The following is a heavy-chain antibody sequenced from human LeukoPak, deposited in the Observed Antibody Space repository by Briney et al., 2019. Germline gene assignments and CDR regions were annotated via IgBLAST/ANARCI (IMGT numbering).Heavy chain of an antibody. CDR1: GGSISSYY. V-gene: IGHV4-59*12. CDR2: IYYSGST. CDR3: ARDNDYGGNYGLGY. D-gene: IGHD4-23*01. J-gene: IGHJ4*02. Sequence: PSETLSLTCTVAGGSISSYYWSWVRQPPGKGMGWVGYIYYSGSTTSHPSLTRRLPITVDTSKHQFSLQLSSVTAADTAMYYCARDNDYGGNYGLGYWGQGTLVTVSS.